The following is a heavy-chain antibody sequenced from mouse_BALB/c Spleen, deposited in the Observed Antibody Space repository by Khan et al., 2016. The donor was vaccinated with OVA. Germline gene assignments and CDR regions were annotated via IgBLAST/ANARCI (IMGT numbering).Heavy chain of an antibody. J-gene: IGHJ2*01. V-gene: IGHV14-3*02. CDR2: IDPPNGNT. CDR3: ARMARK. CDR1: GLNINDTY. Sequence: VQLKQSGAELVTSAPTVSLSCTASGLNINDTYMHWLKQWPEQGLEWLGRIDPPNGNTKYAPQFPGKATITADTSSNTAYRQLSSLTSEDTAVDYGARMARKWGKGTTLTVSS.